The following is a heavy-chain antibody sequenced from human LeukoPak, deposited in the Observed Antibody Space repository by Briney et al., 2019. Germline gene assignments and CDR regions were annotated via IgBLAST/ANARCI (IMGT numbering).Heavy chain of an antibody. V-gene: IGHV4-30-4*01. Sequence: SQTLSLTCSLSGGSISVGDYYWSWIRQAPGRALEWIGFFRYSGNSYYNPSLKSRVTISVDASKNQFALKLRSVTAADTAVYFCAKAGWRGGGTFNEFDPWGQGILVTVSS. CDR3: AKAGWRGGGTFNEFDP. CDR1: GGSISVGDYY. D-gene: IGHD3-16*01. CDR2: FRYSGNS. J-gene: IGHJ5*02.